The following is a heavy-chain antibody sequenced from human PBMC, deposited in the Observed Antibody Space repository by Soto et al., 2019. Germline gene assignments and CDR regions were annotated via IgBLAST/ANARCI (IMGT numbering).Heavy chain of an antibody. V-gene: IGHV3-30*18. CDR3: AKVRITMVRGRHRYYGMDV. D-gene: IGHD3-10*01. CDR2: ISYDGSNK. J-gene: IGHJ6*02. Sequence: QVQLVESGGGVVQPGRSLRLSCAASGFTFSSYGMHWVRQAPGKGLEWVAVISYDGSNKYYADYVKCRFTISRDNSKNTLYLQMNSLRAEDTAVYYCAKVRITMVRGRHRYYGMDVWGQGTTVTVSS. CDR1: GFTFSSYG.